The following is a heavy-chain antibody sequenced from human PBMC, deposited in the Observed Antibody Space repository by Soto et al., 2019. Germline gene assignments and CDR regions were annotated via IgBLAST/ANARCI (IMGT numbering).Heavy chain of an antibody. J-gene: IGHJ6*02. CDR3: AKDDSGCYPPYYYYGMDV. CDR1: GFTFSSYG. Sequence: QVQLVESGGGVVQPGRSLRLSCAASGFTFSSYGMHWVRQAPGKGLEWVAVISYDGSNKYYADSVKGRFTISRDNSKNTLYLQRSSLRAEDTTVYYWAKDDSGCYPPYYYYGMDVWGQGTTVTVSS. V-gene: IGHV3-30*18. D-gene: IGHD6-19*01. CDR2: ISYDGSNK.